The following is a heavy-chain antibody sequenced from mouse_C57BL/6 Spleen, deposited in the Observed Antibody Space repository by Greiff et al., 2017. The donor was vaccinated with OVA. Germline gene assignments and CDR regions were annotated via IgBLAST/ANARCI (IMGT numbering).Heavy chain of an antibody. V-gene: IGHV1-64*01. CDR1: GYTFTSYW. CDR2: IHPNSGRT. Sequence: QVQLQQPGAELVKPGASVKLSCKASGYTFTSYWMHWVKQRPGQGLEWIGMIHPNSGRTNYNEKFKSQATLTVDKSSSTAYMQLSSLTSEDSAVYYCAREGAQATHYYAMDYWGQGTSVTVSS. CDR3: AREGAQATHYYAMDY. D-gene: IGHD3-2*02. J-gene: IGHJ4*01.